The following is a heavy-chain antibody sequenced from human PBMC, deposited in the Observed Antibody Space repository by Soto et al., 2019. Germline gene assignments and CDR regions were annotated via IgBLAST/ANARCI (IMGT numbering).Heavy chain of an antibody. CDR2: IYYGGST. CDR3: ARECQISGFDY. J-gene: IGHJ4*02. D-gene: IGHD1-26*01. Sequence: PSETLSLTCTVSGGSLSSYYWSWIRQPPGKGLGWIGYIYYGGSTNYNPSLKSRVTISVDRSKNQFSLTLTSVTAADTAFYFCARECQISGFDYWGPGILVTVSS. V-gene: IGHV4-59*12. CDR1: GGSLSSYY.